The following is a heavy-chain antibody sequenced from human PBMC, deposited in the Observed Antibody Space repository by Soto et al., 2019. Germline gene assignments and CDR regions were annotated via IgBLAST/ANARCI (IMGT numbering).Heavy chain of an antibody. CDR2: LYSGGNT. CDR1: GCTFSNNH. CDR3: ARFQRGYNSGPDY. J-gene: IGHJ4*02. D-gene: IGHD5-18*01. V-gene: IGHV3-53*01. Sequence: PGMSLRLSCAASGCTFSNNHMSWVRQPPGKGLEWVSVLYSGGNTYYAESVKGSFTISRDNSKNTLYLQMSSLRADDTAVYYCARFQRGYNSGPDYWGQGTLVTVSS.